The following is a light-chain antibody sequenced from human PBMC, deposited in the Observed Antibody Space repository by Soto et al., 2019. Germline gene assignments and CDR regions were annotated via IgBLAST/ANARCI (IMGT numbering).Light chain of an antibody. V-gene: IGLV2-11*01. Sequence: QSELTQPRSVSGSPGQSVTISCTGTSSDVGGYNYVSWYQQHPGKAPKLMIYDVSKRPSGVPDRFSGSKSGNTASLTISGLQAEDEADYYCCSYAGSYVFGTGTKATVL. CDR3: CSYAGSYV. J-gene: IGLJ1*01. CDR2: DVS. CDR1: SSDVGGYNY.